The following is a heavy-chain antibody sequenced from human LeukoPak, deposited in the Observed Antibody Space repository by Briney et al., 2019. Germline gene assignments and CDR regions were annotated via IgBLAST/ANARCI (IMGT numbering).Heavy chain of an antibody. Sequence: SETLSLTCTVSGGSIATYYWSWIRQPPGKGLEWIGYIYYNGHTDYNPSLKSRVTISVHTSKNQFSLKLSSVTAADTAVFFCASTPARRWFFDLWGRGTLVTVSS. CDR2: IYYNGHT. D-gene: IGHD2-15*01. CDR3: ASTPARRWFFDL. CDR1: GGSIATYY. J-gene: IGHJ2*01. V-gene: IGHV4-59*12.